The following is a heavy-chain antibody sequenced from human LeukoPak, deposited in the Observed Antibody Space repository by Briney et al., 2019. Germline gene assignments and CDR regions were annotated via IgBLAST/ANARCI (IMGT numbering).Heavy chain of an antibody. CDR3: ARHPVTSLVDS. CDR2: IYSSGST. Sequence: SETLSLTCTDSGVSINTYFWSWIRQHPGKGLEWIGYIYSSGSTNYNPSLKSRVTISLDTSKNQFSLKLSSVTAADTAVYYCARHPVTSLVDSWGQGNLVTVSS. V-gene: IGHV4-59*01. CDR1: GVSINTYF. J-gene: IGHJ4*02. D-gene: IGHD4-17*01.